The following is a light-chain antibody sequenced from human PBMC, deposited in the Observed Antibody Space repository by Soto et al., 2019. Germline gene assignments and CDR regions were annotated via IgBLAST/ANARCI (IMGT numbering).Light chain of an antibody. J-gene: IGLJ2*01. CDR3: SSYTSSSTLVV. V-gene: IGLV2-14*01. CDR2: DVS. Sequence: QSALTQPASVSGAPGQSITISFTGTSSDVGGYNYVSWYQQHPGKAPKLMIYDVSNRPSGVSDRFSGSKSGNTASLTISGPQAEDEADYYCSSYTSSSTLVVFGGGTKLTVL. CDR1: SSDVGGYNY.